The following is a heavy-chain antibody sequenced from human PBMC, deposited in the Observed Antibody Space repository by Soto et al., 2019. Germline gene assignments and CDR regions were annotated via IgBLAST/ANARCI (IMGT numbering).Heavy chain of an antibody. CDR2: TYYRSKWYN. CDR3: AREYNPSPRGSGSDKGFSAFDI. CDR1: GDSVSSNSAA. V-gene: IGHV6-1*01. D-gene: IGHD3-10*01. Sequence: SQTLSLTCAISGDSVSSNSAAWNWIRQSPSRGLEWLGRTYYRSKWYNDYAVSVKSRITINPDTSKNQFSLQLNSVTPEDTAVYDCAREYNPSPRGSGSDKGFSAFDIWGQGTMVTVSS. J-gene: IGHJ3*02.